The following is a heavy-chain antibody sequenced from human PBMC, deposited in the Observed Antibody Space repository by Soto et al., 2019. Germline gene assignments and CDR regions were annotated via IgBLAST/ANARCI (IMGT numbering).Heavy chain of an antibody. Sequence: QVQLEQSGAEVKKPGASVKVSCKASGYTFTNHYIHWVRQGPGQGPEWMGTINPSGGKTDYAQKFKGRVTLPSDTPTRTVYMELRSLRSEDTAIYYCARDEYHYGSGSSYSTLDDWGQGTLVTVSS. CDR1: GYTFTNHY. V-gene: IGHV1-46*01. CDR2: INPSGGKT. D-gene: IGHD3-10*01. CDR3: ARDEYHYGSGSSYSTLDD. J-gene: IGHJ4*02.